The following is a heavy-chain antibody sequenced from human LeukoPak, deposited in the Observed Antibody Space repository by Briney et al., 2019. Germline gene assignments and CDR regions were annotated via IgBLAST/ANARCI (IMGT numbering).Heavy chain of an antibody. CDR1: GFTFDDYA. CDR2: ISWNSGRI. Sequence: GRSLRLSCAASGFTFDDYAMHWVRQAPGKGLEWVSGISWNSGRIGYADSVKGRFTISRDNAKNSLYLQMNSLRAEDTAVYYCAKYYGSGSMDVWGQGTTVTVSS. D-gene: IGHD3-10*01. V-gene: IGHV3-9*01. CDR3: AKYYGSGSMDV. J-gene: IGHJ6*02.